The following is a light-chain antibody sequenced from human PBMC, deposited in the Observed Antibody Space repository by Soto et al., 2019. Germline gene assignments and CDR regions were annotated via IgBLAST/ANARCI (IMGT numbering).Light chain of an antibody. V-gene: IGKV3-11*01. J-gene: IGKJ5*01. Sequence: DIFLTQSPSTLSLSPGERATLSCRASQSISSYLAWYQQKPGQAPRLLIYDASNRATGIPARFSGSGSGTDFTLTISSLEPEDFAVYYCRAITFGQGTRLEIK. CDR3: RAIT. CDR1: QSISSY. CDR2: DAS.